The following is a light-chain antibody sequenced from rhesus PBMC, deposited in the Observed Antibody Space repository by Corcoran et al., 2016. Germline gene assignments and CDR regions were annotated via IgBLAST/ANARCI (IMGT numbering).Light chain of an antibody. CDR3: QQYYSSPLT. CDR2: WAS. CDR1: QSLLYSSNNKNY. Sequence: DIVMTQSPDSLAVSLGERVTINCKSSQSLLYSSNNKNYLAWYQQKPGQAPKLLIYWASTREAGVPTRFRGSGYGTDFTLTISGLQAEDVAVYFCQQYYSSPLTFGQGTKVEIK. J-gene: IGKJ1*01. V-gene: IGKV4-1*01.